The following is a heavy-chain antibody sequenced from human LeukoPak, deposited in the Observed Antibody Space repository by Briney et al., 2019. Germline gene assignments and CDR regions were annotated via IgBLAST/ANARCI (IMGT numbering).Heavy chain of an antibody. CDR3: ARVYYDYVWGSYRTFDY. J-gene: IGHJ4*02. D-gene: IGHD3-16*02. Sequence: ASVKVSGKASGYTYTSYDINWVRQATGQGLEWMGWMNPNSGNTGYAQKFQGRVTITRNTSISTAYMELSSLRSEDTAVYYCARVYYDYVWGSYRTFDYWGQGTLVTVSS. V-gene: IGHV1-8*03. CDR1: GYTYTSYD. CDR2: MNPNSGNT.